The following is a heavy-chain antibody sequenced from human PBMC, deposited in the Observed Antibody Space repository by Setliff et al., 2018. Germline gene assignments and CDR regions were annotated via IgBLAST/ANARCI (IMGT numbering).Heavy chain of an antibody. Sequence: PSETLSLTCSVYGESFSNNYWSWIRQPPGKGLEWIGESSHSGSTSYNPSLRSRVTISVDTSKNQFSLILRSVTAADTAVYYCARGRMRGSCSGPSCTYDPFDIWGQGTPVTVSS. CDR3: ARGRMRGSCSGPSCTYDPFDI. CDR1: GESFSNNY. J-gene: IGHJ3*02. CDR2: SSHSGST. V-gene: IGHV4-34*01. D-gene: IGHD2-2*01.